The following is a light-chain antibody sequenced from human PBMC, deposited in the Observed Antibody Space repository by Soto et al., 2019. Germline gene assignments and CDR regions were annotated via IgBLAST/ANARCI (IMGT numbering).Light chain of an antibody. V-gene: IGLV1-40*01. CDR3: QTYDTGVSGSI. Sequence: QSVLTQPPSESGAPGQSVAISCAGTSSNIGAGYDVHWYQHLPGTAPKLLIFGNINRPSGVPDRFSGSKSGTSASLAITGLQTADEGYYYCQTYDTGVSGSIFGGGTKLTVL. CDR1: SSNIGAGYD. CDR2: GNI. J-gene: IGLJ2*01.